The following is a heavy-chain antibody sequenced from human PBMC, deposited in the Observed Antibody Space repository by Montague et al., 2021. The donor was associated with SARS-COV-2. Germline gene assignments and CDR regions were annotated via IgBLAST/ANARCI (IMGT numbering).Heavy chain of an antibody. CDR1: GGSISSSSYY. J-gene: IGHJ5*02. CDR2: IYYSGST. D-gene: IGHD3-10*01. CDR3: ARPLNLYYYGSGSYSSWFDP. Sequence: SETLSLTCTVSGGSISSSSYYWGWIRQPPGKGLEWIESIYYSGSTYYNPSLKSRVTISVDTSKNQFSLKLSSVTAADTAVYYCARPLNLYYYGSGSYSSWFDPWGQGTLVTVSS. V-gene: IGHV4-39*01.